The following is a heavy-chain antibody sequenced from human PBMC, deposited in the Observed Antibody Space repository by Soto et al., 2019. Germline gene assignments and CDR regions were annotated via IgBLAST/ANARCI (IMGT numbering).Heavy chain of an antibody. CDR3: AKDTPISIAAARGAPDY. D-gene: IGHD6-13*01. CDR1: GFTFISYA. CDR2: ISGSGGST. J-gene: IGHJ4*02. Sequence: GWSLRLSCAASGFTFISYAMSWVRQAPGKGLEWVSAISGSGGSTYYADSVKGRFTISRDNSKNTLYLQMNSLRAEDTAVYYCAKDTPISIAAARGAPDYWGQGTLVTVSS. V-gene: IGHV3-23*01.